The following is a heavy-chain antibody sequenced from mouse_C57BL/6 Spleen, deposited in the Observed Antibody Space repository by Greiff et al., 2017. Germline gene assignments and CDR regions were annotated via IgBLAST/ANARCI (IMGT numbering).Heavy chain of an antibody. D-gene: IGHD1-1*01. CDR1: GYTFTSYW. CDR3: TRCGATVVATKAWFAY. Sequence: VQLQQSGTVLARPGASVKMSCKTSGYTFTSYWMHWVKQRPGKGLEWIGAIYPGNSDTSYNQKFKGKAKLTAVTSASTAYMELSSLTNEDSAVYYCTRCGATVVATKAWFAYWGQGTLVTVSA. V-gene: IGHV1-5*01. CDR2: IYPGNSDT. J-gene: IGHJ3*01.